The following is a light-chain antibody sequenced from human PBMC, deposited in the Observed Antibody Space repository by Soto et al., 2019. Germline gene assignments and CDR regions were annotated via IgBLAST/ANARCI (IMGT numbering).Light chain of an antibody. Sequence: DIVMTQSPDSLAVSLGERATINCKSSQTILYSSNNKNCLAWYQQKPGQPPRLLIYWASTRQYGVPERFSGSGSGKDFTLTISSLQAEDVAVYYCQQYYTTPLTFGGGTKVEIK. CDR3: QQYYTTPLT. V-gene: IGKV4-1*01. J-gene: IGKJ4*01. CDR2: WAS. CDR1: QTILYSSNNKNC.